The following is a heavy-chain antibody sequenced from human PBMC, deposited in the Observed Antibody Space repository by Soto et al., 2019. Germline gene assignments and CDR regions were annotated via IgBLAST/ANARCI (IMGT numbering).Heavy chain of an antibody. J-gene: IGHJ4*02. D-gene: IGHD3-10*01. Sequence: SAQVSFKASCYTFPDYYMHWVRQSPGQGLEWMGWISSYNGVTHYAPKFQARVTMTRDTSINTVFMELSSLRSDDSSMYCCARARVHDSGSYYHYWGLGTLVTVSS. CDR3: ARARVHDSGSYYHY. CDR2: ISSYNGVT. V-gene: IGHV1-2*02. CDR1: CYTFPDYY.